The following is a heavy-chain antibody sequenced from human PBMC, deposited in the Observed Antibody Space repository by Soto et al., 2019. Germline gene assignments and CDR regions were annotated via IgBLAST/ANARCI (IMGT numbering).Heavy chain of an antibody. J-gene: IGHJ6*03. CDR3: ARQVAAGTYYYYMDV. Sequence: PSETLSLTCTVSGGSISAYYWSWIRQPPGKGLEWIGYIYFSGSPNYNPSLKSRVTFSGDTSQNQFSLKLSSVTAADTAVYYCARQVAAGTYYYYMDVWGKGTTVTLSS. V-gene: IGHV4-59*08. CDR1: GGSISAYY. D-gene: IGHD6-13*01. CDR2: IYFSGSP.